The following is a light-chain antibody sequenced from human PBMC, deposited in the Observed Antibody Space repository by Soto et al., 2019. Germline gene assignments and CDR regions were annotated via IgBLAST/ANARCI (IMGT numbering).Light chain of an antibody. Sequence: EIVLTQSPGTLSLSPGDGATLSCRASQSVSSCYLAWYQQKPGQAPRLLIYGASRRATGIPDRFSGSGSGTDFTLSISRLEPEDFAVYWCQHYGNSPTFGQGTKVDIK. CDR3: QHYGNSPT. CDR2: GAS. CDR1: QSVSSCY. V-gene: IGKV3-20*01. J-gene: IGKJ1*01.